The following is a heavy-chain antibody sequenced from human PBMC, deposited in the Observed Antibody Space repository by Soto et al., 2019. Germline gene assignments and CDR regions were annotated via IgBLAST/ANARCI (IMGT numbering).Heavy chain of an antibody. J-gene: IGHJ4*02. CDR1: GFTLNNYW. D-gene: IGHD2-15*01. CDR2: IREGGSEG. Sequence: GGSLRLSCVGSGFTLNNYWMSWVRQAPGKGLQWVAKIREGGSEGYYVDSVKGRFTISRDNAKNSVFLQMNSLRVEDTAEYYCARIRKGANQAFDCWGQGTLVTVSS. V-gene: IGHV3-7*03. CDR3: ARIRKGANQAFDC.